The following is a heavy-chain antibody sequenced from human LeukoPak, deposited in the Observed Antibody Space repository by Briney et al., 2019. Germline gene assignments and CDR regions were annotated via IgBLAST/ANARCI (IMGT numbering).Heavy chain of an antibody. CDR3: ARSSGHSYGDFDY. V-gene: IGHV4-59*01. Sequence: SETLSLTCSVSGVSITSNYWSWIRQPPGRGREWIGYNHYSGSTSYNPSLKSRITISLDTSNNQFSLKLSSVTAADTAVYYCARSSGHSYGDFDYWGQGTLVTVSS. CDR1: GVSITSNY. J-gene: IGHJ4*02. CDR2: NHYSGST. D-gene: IGHD5-18*01.